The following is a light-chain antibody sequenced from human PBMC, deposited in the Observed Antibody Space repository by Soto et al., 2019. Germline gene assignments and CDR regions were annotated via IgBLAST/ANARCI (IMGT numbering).Light chain of an antibody. CDR2: KAS. CDR3: QHYNSYSEA. V-gene: IGKV1-5*03. Sequence: DIQMTQSPSTLSASVGARVPITCRASQSISSWLAWYQRKPGKAPKLLIYKASSLESGVPSRFSGSGSGTEFTLTISSLQPDDFATYYCQHYNSYSEAFGQGTKVDIK. J-gene: IGKJ1*01. CDR1: QSISSW.